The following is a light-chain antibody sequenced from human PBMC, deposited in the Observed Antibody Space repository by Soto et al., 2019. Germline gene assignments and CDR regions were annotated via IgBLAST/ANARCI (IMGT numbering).Light chain of an antibody. CDR1: SSDVGYYDY. Sequence: QSVLTQPRSVSGSPGQSVTITCTGTSSDVGYYDYVSWCQQHPGKAPKLIIYDVTKRPSGVPDRFSGSKSGITASLTISGLQAEDEADYYCSSYAGRYTWVFGGGTKLTV. J-gene: IGLJ2*01. V-gene: IGLV2-11*01. CDR3: SSYAGRYTWV. CDR2: DVT.